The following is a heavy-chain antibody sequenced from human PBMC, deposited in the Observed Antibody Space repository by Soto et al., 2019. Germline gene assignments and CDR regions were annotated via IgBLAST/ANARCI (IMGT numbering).Heavy chain of an antibody. Sequence: GGSLRLSCAASGFTFSSYWMHWVRQAPGKGLVWVSRINSDGSSTSYADSVKGRFTISRDNAKNTLYLQMNSLRAEDTAVYYCARDQTGSSGWYPRGGYYYYYGMGVWGQGTTVTVSS. CDR1: GFTFSSYW. D-gene: IGHD6-19*01. V-gene: IGHV3-74*01. CDR2: INSDGSST. J-gene: IGHJ6*02. CDR3: ARDQTGSSGWYPRGGYYYYYGMGV.